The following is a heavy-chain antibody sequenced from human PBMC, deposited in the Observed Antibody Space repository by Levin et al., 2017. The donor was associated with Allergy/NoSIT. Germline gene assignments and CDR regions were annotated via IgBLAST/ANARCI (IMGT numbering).Heavy chain of an antibody. CDR2: TYYRSTWHS. CDR1: GESVSSESAP. CDR3: AKAGYTSGLGTFHDFDP. D-gene: IGHD3-16*02. V-gene: IGHV6-1*01. J-gene: IGHJ5*02. Sequence: ASETLSLTCAISGESVSSESAPWNWIRQSPSRGLEWLGRTYYRSTWHSDFAVSVRSRITINPDTSKNLVFLQLKSLTPEDTAVYYCAKAGYTSGLGTFHDFDPWGQGSMVTVSS.